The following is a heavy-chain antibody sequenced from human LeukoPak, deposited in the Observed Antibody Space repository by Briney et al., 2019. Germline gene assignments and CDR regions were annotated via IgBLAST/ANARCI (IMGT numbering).Heavy chain of an antibody. CDR2: IKQDGSEK. V-gene: IGHV3-7*01. J-gene: IGHJ4*02. CDR3: ARVQYYDFWRGYFFDY. D-gene: IGHD3-3*01. Sequence: GGSLRLSCAASGFTFSSYWMSWVRQAPGKGLEWVANIKQDGSEKYYVDSVKGRFTISRDNAKNSLYLQMNSLRAEDTAVYYCARVQYYDFWRGYFFDYWGQGTLVTVSS. CDR1: GFTFSSYW.